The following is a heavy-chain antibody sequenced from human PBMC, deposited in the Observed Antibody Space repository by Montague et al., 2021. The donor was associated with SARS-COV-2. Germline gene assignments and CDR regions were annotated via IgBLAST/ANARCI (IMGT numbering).Heavy chain of an antibody. CDR2: IYYSGST. CDR3: ARGFDY. J-gene: IGHJ4*02. Sequence: SETLSLTCTVSGGSISSYYWSWNRQPPGKGLEWIGYIYYSGSTNYNPSLKSRVTISVDTSKNQFSLKLSSVTAADTAVYYCARGFDYWGQGTLVTVSS. CDR1: GGSISSYY. V-gene: IGHV4-59*08.